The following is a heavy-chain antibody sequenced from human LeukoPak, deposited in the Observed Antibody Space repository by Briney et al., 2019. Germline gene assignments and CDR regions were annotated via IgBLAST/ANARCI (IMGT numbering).Heavy chain of an antibody. J-gene: IGHJ4*02. Sequence: TASETLSLTCIVSGGSISSYYWSWIRQPPGKGLERIGYIYYTGSTNYNPSLKSRVTISLDTSNNQFSLRLSSVTAADTAVYYCARYDYDWFLDYWGQGTLVTVSS. CDR3: ARYDYDWFLDY. D-gene: IGHD3-22*01. CDR2: IYYTGST. CDR1: GGSISSYY. V-gene: IGHV4-59*01.